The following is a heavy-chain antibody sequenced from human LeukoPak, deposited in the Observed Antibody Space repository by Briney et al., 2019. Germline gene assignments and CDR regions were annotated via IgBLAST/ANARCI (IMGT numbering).Heavy chain of an antibody. Sequence: GGSLRLSCAASGFTFSDYYMSWIRQAPGKGLEWVSYISSSGSTIYYADSVKGRFTISRDNVKNSLYLQMNSLRAEDTAVYYCARGVYYGRKYYFDYWGQGTLVTVSS. CDR2: ISSSGSTI. V-gene: IGHV3-11*01. CDR3: ARGVYYGRKYYFDY. D-gene: IGHD3-10*01. CDR1: GFTFSDYY. J-gene: IGHJ4*02.